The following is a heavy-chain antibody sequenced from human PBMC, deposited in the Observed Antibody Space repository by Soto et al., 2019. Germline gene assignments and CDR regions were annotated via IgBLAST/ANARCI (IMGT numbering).Heavy chain of an antibody. CDR1: GFALSTNGVG. J-gene: IGHJ4*02. D-gene: IGHD1-1*01. CDR3: AHTAGLEGNWDGGYFDY. Sequence: QITLMESGPTRVKPTYTLTLTCTFSGFALSTNGVGVGWVRQPPGKALERLGIIYWDDDKRYSPSLRSRLTIPKDTSKNQGVLTMTNMDPVDTATYYCAHTAGLEGNWDGGYFDYWGQGALVTVSS. V-gene: IGHV2-5*02. CDR2: IYWDDDK.